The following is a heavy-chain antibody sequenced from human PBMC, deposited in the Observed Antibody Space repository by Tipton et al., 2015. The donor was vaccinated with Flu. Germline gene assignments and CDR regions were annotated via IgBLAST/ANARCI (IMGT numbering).Heavy chain of an antibody. CDR3: AREHYGIAQDHNYYALDI. J-gene: IGHJ6*02. V-gene: IGHV3-30-3*01. CDR2: ISEDGVNR. CDR1: GFTFGWSA. Sequence: QLVQSGGGLVKPGGSLRLSCAASGFTFGWSAIHWVRQAPGKGLEWVSVISEDGVNRNYADSVRGRLTISRDNSKNTSYLQMNSLRSDDTAVYYCAREHYGIAQDHNYYALDIWGQGPIGH. D-gene: IGHD2-21*01.